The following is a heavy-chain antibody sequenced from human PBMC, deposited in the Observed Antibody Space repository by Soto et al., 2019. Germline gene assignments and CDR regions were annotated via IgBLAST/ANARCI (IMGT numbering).Heavy chain of an antibody. J-gene: IGHJ6*02. V-gene: IGHV5-10-1*01. D-gene: IGHD6-13*01. Sequence: GEPLKISCKGSGYSFTSYWISWVRQMPGKGLEWMGRIDPSDSYTNYSPSFQGHVTISADKSISTAYLQWSSLKASDTAMYYCARHRYSSSWDYYYGMDVWGQGTTVTVSS. CDR1: GYSFTSYW. CDR2: IDPSDSYT. CDR3: ARHRYSSSWDYYYGMDV.